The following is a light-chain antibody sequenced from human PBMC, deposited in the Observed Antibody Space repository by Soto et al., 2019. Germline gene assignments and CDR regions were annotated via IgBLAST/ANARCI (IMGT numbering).Light chain of an antibody. CDR2: EVS. J-gene: IGLJ2*01. CDR1: STDVVGYHY. CDR3: SSFAGKNNLV. V-gene: IGLV2-8*01. Sequence: QSALTQPPSASGSPGQSVTISCTGTSTDVVGYHYVSWYQQHPGKAPKLMISEVSKPPSGVPDRYSGSKSGNTASLTVSGLQAEDEADYYCSSFAGKNNLVFGGGTKLTVL.